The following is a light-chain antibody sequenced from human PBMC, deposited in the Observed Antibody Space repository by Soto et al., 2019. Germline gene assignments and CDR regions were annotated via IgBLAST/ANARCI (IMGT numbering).Light chain of an antibody. CDR3: QQYGSSFFT. CDR1: QSVSSSY. CDR2: GAS. Sequence: EIVLTQSPGTLSLSPGERATLSCRASQSVSSSYLAWYQHKPGQAPRLLIYGASSRATGIPDRFSGSGSGTDFTLTISRLEPEDFAVYYCQQYGSSFFTFGQGTRLDIK. J-gene: IGKJ5*01. V-gene: IGKV3-20*01.